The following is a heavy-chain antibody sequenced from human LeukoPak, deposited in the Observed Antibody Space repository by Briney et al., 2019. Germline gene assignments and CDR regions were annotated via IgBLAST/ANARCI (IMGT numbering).Heavy chain of an antibody. V-gene: IGHV6-1*01. CDR3: ARGRSYTMVRGGYYFDY. J-gene: IGHJ4*02. CDR1: GDSVSSNSAA. CDR2: TYYRSKWYN. Sequence: SQTLSLTCAISGDSVSSNSAAWNWIRQSPSRGLEWLGRTYYRSKWYNDYAVSVKSRIAINPDTSKNQFSLQLNSVTPEDTAVYYCARGRSYTMVRGGYYFDYWGQGTPVTVSS. D-gene: IGHD3-10*01.